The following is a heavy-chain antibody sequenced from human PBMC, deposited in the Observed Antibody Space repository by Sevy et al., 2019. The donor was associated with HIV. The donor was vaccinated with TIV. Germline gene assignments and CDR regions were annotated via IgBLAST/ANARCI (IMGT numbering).Heavy chain of an antibody. J-gene: IGHJ4*02. Sequence: GGSLRLSCAASGFTFSSYSINWVRQAPGKGLEWVSSISSSSSYIYYADSVKGRFTISRDNAKNSLYLQMNSLRAEDTAVYYCASDYDYVWGSLYWGQGTLVTVSS. CDR3: ASDYDYVWGSLY. D-gene: IGHD3-16*01. CDR1: GFTFSSYS. V-gene: IGHV3-21*01. CDR2: ISSSSSYI.